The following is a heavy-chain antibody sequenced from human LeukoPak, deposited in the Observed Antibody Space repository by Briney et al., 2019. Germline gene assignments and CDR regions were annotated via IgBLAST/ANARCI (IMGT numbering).Heavy chain of an antibody. CDR3: ARRGVGRVVVAAGAFDI. D-gene: IGHD2-15*01. CDR2: IYYSGST. Sequence: SETLSLTRTVSGGSISSYYWSWIRQPPGKGLEWIGYIYYSGSTNYNPSLKSRVTISVDTSKNQFSLKLSSVTAADTAVYYCARRGVGRVVVAAGAFDIWGQGTMVTVSS. CDR1: GGSISSYY. V-gene: IGHV4-59*08. J-gene: IGHJ3*02.